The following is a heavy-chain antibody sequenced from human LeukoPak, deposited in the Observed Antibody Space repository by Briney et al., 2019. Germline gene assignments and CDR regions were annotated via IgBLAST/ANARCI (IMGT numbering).Heavy chain of an antibody. CDR2: IIPIFGTA. V-gene: IGHV1-69*05. CDR1: GYTFTGYY. Sequence: SVKVSCKASGYTFTGYYKHWVRQAPGQGLEWMGRIIPIFGTANYAQKFQGRVTITTDESTSTAYMELSSLRSEDTAVYYCARDTPHIYYDSSGYYFDYWGQGTLVTVSS. J-gene: IGHJ4*02. D-gene: IGHD3-22*01. CDR3: ARDTPHIYYDSSGYYFDY.